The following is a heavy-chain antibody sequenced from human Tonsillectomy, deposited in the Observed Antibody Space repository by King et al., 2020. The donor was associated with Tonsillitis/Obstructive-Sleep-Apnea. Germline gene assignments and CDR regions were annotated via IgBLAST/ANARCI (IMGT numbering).Heavy chain of an antibody. D-gene: IGHD3-22*01. V-gene: IGHV3-30*04. CDR1: GITFSSYG. Sequence: VQLVESGGGVVQPGRSLRLSCAVSGITFSSYGMHWVRQAPGKGLEWVAVISYDGSKKYYADSVKGRFTISRDNSKNTLYLQMNSLGPEDTAVYYCARDRITMTDKLCYYFDYWGLGTLVTVSS. J-gene: IGHJ4*02. CDR2: ISYDGSKK. CDR3: ARDRITMTDKLCYYFDY.